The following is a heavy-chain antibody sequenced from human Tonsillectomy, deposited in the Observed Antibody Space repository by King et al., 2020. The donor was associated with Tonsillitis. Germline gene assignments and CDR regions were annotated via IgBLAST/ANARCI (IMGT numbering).Heavy chain of an antibody. D-gene: IGHD2-8*02. CDR3: ANSPLWGNWWLQPFDY. CDR1: GFTFSSYA. V-gene: IGHV3-23*04. Sequence: VQLVESGGGLVQPGGSLRLSCAASGFTFSSYAMSWVRQAPGKGLEWVSAISGSGGSTYYADSVKGRFTISRDNSKNTLYLQMNSLRAEDTAVYYCANSPLWGNWWLQPFDYWGQGTLVTASS. CDR2: ISGSGGST. J-gene: IGHJ4*02.